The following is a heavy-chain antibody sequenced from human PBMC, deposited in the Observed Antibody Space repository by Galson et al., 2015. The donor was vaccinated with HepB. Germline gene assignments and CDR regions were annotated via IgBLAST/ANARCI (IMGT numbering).Heavy chain of an antibody. CDR3: ARDRVAGGSGWYYFDY. Sequence: SVKVSCKASGYTFTSYAMHWVRQAPGQRLEWMGWINAGNGNTRYSQKFQGRVTITRDTSASTAYMELSSLRSEDTAVYYCARDRVAGGSGWYYFDYWGQGTLVTVSS. CDR2: INAGNGNT. CDR1: GYTFTSYA. J-gene: IGHJ4*02. V-gene: IGHV1-3*01. D-gene: IGHD6-19*01.